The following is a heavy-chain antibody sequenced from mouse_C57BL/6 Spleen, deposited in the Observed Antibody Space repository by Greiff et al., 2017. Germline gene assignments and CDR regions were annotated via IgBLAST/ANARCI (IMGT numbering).Heavy chain of an antibody. Sequence: VQLQQPGAELVKPGASVKMSCKASGYTFTSYWITWVTQRPGQGLEWIGDIYPGSGSTNYNEKFKSKATLTVDTSSSTANMQLSRLTSEDAAVYCCAGGGYYGYGFAYWGQGTLVTVSA. CDR3: AGGGYYGYGFAY. D-gene: IGHD2-2*01. CDR2: IYPGSGST. V-gene: IGHV1-55*01. CDR1: GYTFTSYW. J-gene: IGHJ3*01.